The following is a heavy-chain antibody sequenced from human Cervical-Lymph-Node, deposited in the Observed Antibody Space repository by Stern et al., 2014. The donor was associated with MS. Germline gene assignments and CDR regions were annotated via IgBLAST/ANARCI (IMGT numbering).Heavy chain of an antibody. Sequence: QVPLVESGAAVKKPGSSVKVSCKASGGTFSSCVLSWVRQAPGQGLEWMGGPIPILGSANYAQKFQGRVTITADEPPITAYMELSSLRSEDTAVYYCARGYTVITDYFDYWGQGTLVTVSS. V-gene: IGHV1-69*01. CDR1: GGTFSSCV. CDR2: PIPILGSA. D-gene: IGHD4-23*01. J-gene: IGHJ4*02. CDR3: ARGYTVITDYFDY.